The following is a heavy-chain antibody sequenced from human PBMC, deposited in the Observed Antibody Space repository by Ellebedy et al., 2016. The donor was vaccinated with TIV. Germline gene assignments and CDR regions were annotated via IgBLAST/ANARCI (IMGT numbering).Heavy chain of an antibody. J-gene: IGHJ4*02. CDR1: DGSISNFH. CDR2: IYFSGIT. CDR3: ARWVGHFDF. D-gene: IGHD1-26*01. Sequence: MPSETLSLTCTVSDGSISNFHWSWIRQPPGKGLEWFGYIYFSGITNYNPSLKSRFTMSVDTSKNQFPLKLSSVTTADTAVYYCARWVGHFDFWGQGAQVTVSS. V-gene: IGHV4-59*01.